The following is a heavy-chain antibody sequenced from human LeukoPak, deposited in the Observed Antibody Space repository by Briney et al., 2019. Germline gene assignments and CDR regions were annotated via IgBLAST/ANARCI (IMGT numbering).Heavy chain of an antibody. V-gene: IGHV3-7*01. Sequence: GGSLRLSCAVSGLSFSRFWMSWVRQAPGKGQEWVANINEDGGEKNYVDSVKGRFTISRDNAKNSLSLQMDSLRAEDTAVYYCASGGHLDYWGQGTLVTVSS. CDR1: GLSFSRFW. CDR2: INEDGGEK. J-gene: IGHJ4*02. CDR3: ASGGHLDY.